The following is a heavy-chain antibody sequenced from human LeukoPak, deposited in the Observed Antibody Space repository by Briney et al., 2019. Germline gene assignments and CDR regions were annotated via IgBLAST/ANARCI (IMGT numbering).Heavy chain of an antibody. D-gene: IGHD3-22*01. CDR1: GFIFSRCW. CDR2: ISPDGSTT. CDR3: ARGSSGYYYAY. J-gene: IGHJ4*02. V-gene: IGHV3-74*03. Sequence: GGSLRLSCAASGFIFSRCWMHWVRQAPGKGLVWVSRISPDGSTTLYAQCVKGRFTISRDNDKKTLYLQMKSLGDEDTDVYYCARGSSGYYYAYWGQGTLVTVSS.